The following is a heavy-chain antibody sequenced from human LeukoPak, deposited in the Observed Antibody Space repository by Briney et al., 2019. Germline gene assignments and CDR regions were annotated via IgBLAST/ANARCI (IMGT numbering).Heavy chain of an antibody. V-gene: IGHV4-61*02. D-gene: IGHD6-19*01. CDR2: IYAGGRS. Sequence: TSETQSLTCTVSNVSISSCSHYWIWIRQPAGKGLEWIGRIYAGGRSNYNPSLRSRVTISVDTSKNQFSLRLSSVTATDTGVYYCARDQEVGAVALFDYWGQGTLVTVSS. J-gene: IGHJ4*02. CDR3: ARDQEVGAVALFDY. CDR1: NVSISSCSHY.